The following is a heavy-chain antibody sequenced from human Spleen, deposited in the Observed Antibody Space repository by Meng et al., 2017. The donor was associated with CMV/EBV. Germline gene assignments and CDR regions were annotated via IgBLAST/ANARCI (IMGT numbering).Heavy chain of an antibody. J-gene: IGHJ3*02. D-gene: IGHD1-1*01. CDR2: INGDGSEK. CDR3: ARPRRERTNDAFDI. Sequence: GESLKISCAASGFTFSSHAMNWVRQAPGKGLEWVANINGDGSEKNYLDSVKGRFTISRDNAKNSLYLQVNSLRPEDTAVYYCARPRRERTNDAFDIWGQGTMVTVSS. CDR1: GFTFSSHA. V-gene: IGHV3-7*03.